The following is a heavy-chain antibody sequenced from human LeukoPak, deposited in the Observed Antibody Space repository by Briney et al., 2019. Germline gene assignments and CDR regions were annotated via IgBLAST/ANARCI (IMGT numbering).Heavy chain of an antibody. D-gene: IGHD3-22*01. J-gene: IGHJ4*02. V-gene: IGHV4-34*01. CDR2: INHSGST. CDR3: ARELDYYDSSGYLTFDY. Sequence: PSETLSLTCAVYGGSFSGYYWSWIRQPPGKGLEWIGEINHSGSTNYNPSLKSRVTMSVDTSKNQFSLKLSSVTAADTAVYYCARELDYYDSSGYLTFDYWGQGTLVTVSS. CDR1: GGSFSGYY.